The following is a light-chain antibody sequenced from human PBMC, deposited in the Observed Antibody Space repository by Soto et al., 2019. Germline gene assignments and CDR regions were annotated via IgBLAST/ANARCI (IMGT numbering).Light chain of an antibody. CDR1: SSNIGNNG. CDR3: AAGDNSLGGHV. Sequence: QSVLTQPPSVSEAPRQRVTISCSGNSSNIGNNGVSWYQQLPGKAPKLLIHYDDMLPSGVSDRFSGSKSGTSATLAISGFHSKDEADYYWAAGDNSLGGHVFGTGTKAT. V-gene: IGLV1-36*01. J-gene: IGLJ1*01. CDR2: YDD.